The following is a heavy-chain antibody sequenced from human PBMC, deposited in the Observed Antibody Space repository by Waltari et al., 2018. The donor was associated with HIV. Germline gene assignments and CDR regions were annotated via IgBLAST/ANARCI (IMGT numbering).Heavy chain of an antibody. Sequence: EVQLVESGGGLVQPGGSLRLSCAASGFTFSGYSMNGVRQAPGKGLEWVSYISSTSITIYYADSVKGRFTISRDNANNSLYLQMNSLRAEDTGVYYCASNYDYNGMDVWGQGTTVIVSS. CDR1: GFTFSGYS. V-gene: IGHV3-48*04. CDR2: ISSTSITI. J-gene: IGHJ6*02. CDR3: ASNYDYNGMDV. D-gene: IGHD3-22*01.